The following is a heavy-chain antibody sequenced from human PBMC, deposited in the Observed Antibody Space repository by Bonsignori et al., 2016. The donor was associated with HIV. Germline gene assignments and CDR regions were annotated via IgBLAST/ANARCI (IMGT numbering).Heavy chain of an antibody. J-gene: IGHJ4*02. CDR2: IYHSGST. CDR1: GYSISSGYY. D-gene: IGHD1-1*01. V-gene: IGHV4-38-2*01. Sequence: SETLSLTCAVSGYSISSGYYWGWIRQPPGKGLEWIGSIYHSGSTYYNPSLKSRVTISVDTSKNQFSLKLSSVTAADTAVYYCLLDDYWGQGTLVTVSS. CDR3: LLDDY.